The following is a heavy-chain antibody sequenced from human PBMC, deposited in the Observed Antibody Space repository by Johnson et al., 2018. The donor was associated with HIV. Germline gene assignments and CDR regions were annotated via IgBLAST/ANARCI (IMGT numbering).Heavy chain of an antibody. J-gene: IGHJ3*02. V-gene: IGHV3-66*02. Sequence: VTLVESGGGLVQPGGSLRLSCAASGFTVSSNYMSWVRQAPGKGLEWVSVIYSGGSTYYADSVKGRFTISRDNSKNTLYLQMNSLRAEDTAVYYCASLGLDLLVKAPLSVVFDAFDIWGQGTMVTVSS. CDR2: IYSGGST. D-gene: IGHD3-16*01. CDR1: GFTVSSNY. CDR3: ASLGLDLLVKAPLSVVFDAFDI.